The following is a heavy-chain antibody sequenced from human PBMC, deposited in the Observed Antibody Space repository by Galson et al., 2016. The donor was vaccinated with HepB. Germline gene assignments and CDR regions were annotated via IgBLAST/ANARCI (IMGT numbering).Heavy chain of an antibody. J-gene: IGHJ4*02. CDR1: GFTFNNYN. Sequence: SLRLSCAASGFTFNNYNMNWVRQAPGKGLEWVSSISSSSSYIYYADSVKGRFTISRDNAKNSLYLQMSSLRAEDTAVYFYARGQGRYCSRINCPFDNWGQGTLVTVSS. V-gene: IGHV3-21*01. CDR2: ISSSSSYI. D-gene: IGHD2-15*01. CDR3: ARGQGRYCSRINCPFDN.